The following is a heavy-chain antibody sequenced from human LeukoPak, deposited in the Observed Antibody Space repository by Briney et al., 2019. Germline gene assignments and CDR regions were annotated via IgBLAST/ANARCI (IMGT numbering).Heavy chain of an antibody. V-gene: IGHV5-51*01. CDR3: ARQGVGGSGYLDAFDI. CDR2: IYPGDSGT. Sequence: GESLKISCKGSGYSFTSYWIGWVRQMPGKGLEWMGIIYPGDSGTRYSPSFQGQVTISADKSISTAYLQWSSLKASDTAMYYCARQGVGGSGYLDAFDIWGQGTMVTVSS. D-gene: IGHD3-3*01. J-gene: IGHJ3*02. CDR1: GYSFTSYW.